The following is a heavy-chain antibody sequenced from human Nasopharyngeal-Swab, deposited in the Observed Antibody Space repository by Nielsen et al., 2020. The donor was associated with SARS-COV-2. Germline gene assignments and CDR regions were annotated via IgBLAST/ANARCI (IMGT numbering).Heavy chain of an antibody. CDR1: GYTFTSYD. CDR3: ARAQRRPTEITIFGVVSYYYYMDV. Sequence: ASVKVSCQASGYTFTSYDINWVRQATGQGLDWMGWMNPNSGNTGYAQKFQGRVTMTRNTSISTAYMELSSLRSEDTAVYYCARAQRRPTEITIFGVVSYYYYMDVWGKGTTVTVSS. V-gene: IGHV1-8*01. J-gene: IGHJ6*03. D-gene: IGHD3-3*01. CDR2: MNPNSGNT.